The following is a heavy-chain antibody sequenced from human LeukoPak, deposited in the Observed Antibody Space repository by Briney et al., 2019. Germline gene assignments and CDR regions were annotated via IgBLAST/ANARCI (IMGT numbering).Heavy chain of an antibody. D-gene: IGHD6-19*01. CDR2: ISSSGSAL. CDR3: ARGGSLGY. Sequence: PGGSLRLSCAGSGFTFSSYEMNWVRQAPGKGLEWVSKISSSGSALYYADSVKGRFTISRDNAKSTLYLQMNSLRAEDTAVYYCARGGSLGYWSQGTLVTVST. V-gene: IGHV3-48*03. CDR1: GFTFSSYE. J-gene: IGHJ4*02.